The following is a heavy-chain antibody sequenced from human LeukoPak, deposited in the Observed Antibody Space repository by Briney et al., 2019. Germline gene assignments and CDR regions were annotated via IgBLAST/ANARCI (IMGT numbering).Heavy chain of an antibody. Sequence: ASVKVSCKASGYTFTGYYMHWVRQAPGQGLEWMGIINPSGGSTSYAQKFQGRVTMTRDTSTSTVYMELSSLRSEDTAVYYCARDSKLFGGFDYWGQGTLVTVSS. CDR1: GYTFTGYY. CDR2: INPSGGST. CDR3: ARDSKLFGGFDY. J-gene: IGHJ4*02. D-gene: IGHD3-3*01. V-gene: IGHV1-46*01.